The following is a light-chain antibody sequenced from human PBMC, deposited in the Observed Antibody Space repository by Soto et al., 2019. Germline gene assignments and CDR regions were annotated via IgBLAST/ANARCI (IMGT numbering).Light chain of an antibody. V-gene: IGLV2-14*01. CDR3: SSYTSSSTPLYV. CDR1: SSDVGGYNY. CDR2: DVS. J-gene: IGLJ1*01. Sequence: QSALTQPASVSGSPGQSITISCTGTSSDVGGYNYVSWYQQHPGKAPKLMIYDVSNRPSGVSNRFSGSKSGNTASLTISGLQAEAEADYYCSSYTSSSTPLYVFGTGTKLTVL.